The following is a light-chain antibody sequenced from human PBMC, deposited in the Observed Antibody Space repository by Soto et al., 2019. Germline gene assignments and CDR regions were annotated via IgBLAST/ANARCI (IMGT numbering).Light chain of an antibody. V-gene: IGLV2-14*01. CDR2: DVT. CDR3: SSYTSSSSYV. J-gene: IGLJ1*01. Sequence: QCALTQPASVSGSPGQSITISCTGTSSDVGGYKYVSWYQQHPDKAPKLIIYDVTNRPSGISNRFSGSKSGNTASLTISGLQAEDEADYYCSSYTSSSSYVFGTGTKLTVL. CDR1: SSDVGGYKY.